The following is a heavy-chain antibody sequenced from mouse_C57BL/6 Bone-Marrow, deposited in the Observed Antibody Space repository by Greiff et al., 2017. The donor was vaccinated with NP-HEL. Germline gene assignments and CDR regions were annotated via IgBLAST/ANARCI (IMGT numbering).Heavy chain of an antibody. Sequence: VQVVESGAELAKPGASVKLSCKASGYTFTSYWMHWVKQRPGQGLEWIGYINPSSGYTKYNQKFKDKATLTADKSSSTAYMQLSSLTYEDSAVYYCSRYRASTGTRAMDYWGQGTSVTVSS. V-gene: IGHV1-7*01. CDR2: INPSSGYT. CDR1: GYTFTSYW. D-gene: IGHD4-1*02. J-gene: IGHJ4*01. CDR3: SRYRASTGTRAMDY.